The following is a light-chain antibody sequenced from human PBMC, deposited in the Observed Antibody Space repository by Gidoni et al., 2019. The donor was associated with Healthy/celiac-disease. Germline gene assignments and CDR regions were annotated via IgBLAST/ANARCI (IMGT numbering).Light chain of an antibody. CDR1: SSDVGGYHY. J-gene: IGLJ2*01. CDR3: SSYARSSTL. V-gene: IGLV2-14*01. CDR2: EVS. Sequence: QSALTQPASVSGSPGQSITISCTGTSSDVGGYHYVSWYQQHPGKAPKLILYEVSNRPSGVSNRFSGSKSGNTASLTISGVQAEDEADYYCSSYARSSTLFGGGTKLTVL.